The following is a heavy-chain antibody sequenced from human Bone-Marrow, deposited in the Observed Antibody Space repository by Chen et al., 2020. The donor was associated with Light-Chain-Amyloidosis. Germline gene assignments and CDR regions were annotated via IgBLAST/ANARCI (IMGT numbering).Heavy chain of an antibody. CDR1: GASIISSEYY. Sequence: QLQLQESGPGLVEPSQTLSLTCTVSGASIISSEYYWGWMRQAPGKGLEWIGSIFRGDITYYTSSLKSRVTLSVDTSNNHISLRLRSVTAGDTAIYYCARGPSEVEWGVVKSALAFDFWGQGTMVTVSS. CDR3: ARGPSEVEWGVVKSALAFDF. V-gene: IGHV4-39*07. D-gene: IGHD2-21*01. CDR2: IFRGDIT. J-gene: IGHJ3*01.